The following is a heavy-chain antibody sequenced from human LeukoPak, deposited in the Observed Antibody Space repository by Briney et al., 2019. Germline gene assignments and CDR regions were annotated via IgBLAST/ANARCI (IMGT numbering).Heavy chain of an antibody. Sequence: GGSLRLSCAASGFTFSSYAMSWVRQAPGKGLEWVSYISSSSSTIYYADSVKGRFTISRDNAKNSLYLQMNSLRDEDTAVYYCARDGSPGYSSSWSDYWGQGTLVTVSS. D-gene: IGHD6-13*01. J-gene: IGHJ4*02. CDR3: ARDGSPGYSSSWSDY. V-gene: IGHV3-48*02. CDR1: GFTFSSYA. CDR2: ISSSSSTI.